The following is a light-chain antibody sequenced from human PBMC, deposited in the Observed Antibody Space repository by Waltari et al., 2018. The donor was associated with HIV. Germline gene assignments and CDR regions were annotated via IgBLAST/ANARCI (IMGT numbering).Light chain of an antibody. CDR1: SGSVSTSNY. CDR3: VLYMGSGSWV. V-gene: IGLV8-61*01. Sequence: QTVVTQEPSFSVSPGGTVTLTCDLSSGSVSTSNYPSWYQQTPGQAPRTLIYSTNTRSSGVPDRFSGSILGNKAALTITGAQADDESDYYCVLYMGSGSWVFGGGTKLTVL. J-gene: IGLJ3*02. CDR2: STN.